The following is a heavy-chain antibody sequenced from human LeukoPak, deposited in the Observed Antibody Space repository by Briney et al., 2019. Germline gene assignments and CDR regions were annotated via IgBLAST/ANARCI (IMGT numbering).Heavy chain of an antibody. CDR3: AKGSSDDSSGYYIY. CDR1: GFTFSSYA. CDR2: ISGSGGST. V-gene: IGHV3-23*01. Sequence: GGSLRLSCAASGFTFSSYAMSWVRQAPGKGLEWVSAISGSGGSTYYADSVKGRFTISRDNSKNTLYLQMNSLRAEDTAVYYCAKGSSDDSSGYYIYWGQGNLVTVSS. D-gene: IGHD3-22*01. J-gene: IGHJ4*02.